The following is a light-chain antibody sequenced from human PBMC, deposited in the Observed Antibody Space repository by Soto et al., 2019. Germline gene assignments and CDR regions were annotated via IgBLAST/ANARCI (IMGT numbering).Light chain of an antibody. V-gene: IGKV1-5*03. CDR1: QSISSW. Sequence: DFQMTQSPSTLSASVGDRVTITCRASQSISSWLAWYQQKPGKAPKLLIYKASSLESGVPSKFSGSGSGTEFTLTISSLQPDDFATYYCQHYNSYPFTFGPGTKVDIK. CDR2: KAS. CDR3: QHYNSYPFT. J-gene: IGKJ3*01.